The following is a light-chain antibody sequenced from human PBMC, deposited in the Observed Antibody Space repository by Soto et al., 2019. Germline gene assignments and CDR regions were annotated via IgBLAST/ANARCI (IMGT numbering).Light chain of an antibody. CDR1: SGDVGGYDS. J-gene: IGLJ2*01. V-gene: IGLV2-8*01. CDR2: EVN. Sequence: QSVLPQPPSASGSPGQSVTISCNGTSGDVGGYDSVAWYQQHPHKAPKLIIYEVNKRPSGVPDRFSGSKSGNTASLIVSGLQADDEADYHCASYARSNNLDFAGG. CDR3: ASYARSNNLD.